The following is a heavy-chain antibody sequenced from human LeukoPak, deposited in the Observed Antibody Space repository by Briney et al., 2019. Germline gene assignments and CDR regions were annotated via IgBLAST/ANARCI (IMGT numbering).Heavy chain of an antibody. V-gene: IGHV4-34*01. D-gene: IGHD3-10*01. CDR1: GGSFSGYY. Sequence: TSETLSLTCAVYGGSFSGYYWSWIRQPPGKGLEWIGEINHSGSTNYNPSLKSRVTISVDTSKNQFSLKLSSVTAADTAVYYCASRRRPQTRVFDYWGQGTLVTVSS. CDR3: ASRRRPQTRVFDY. J-gene: IGHJ4*02. CDR2: INHSGST.